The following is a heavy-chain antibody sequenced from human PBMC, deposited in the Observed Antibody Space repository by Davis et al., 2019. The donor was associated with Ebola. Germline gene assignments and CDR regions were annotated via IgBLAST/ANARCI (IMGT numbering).Heavy chain of an antibody. D-gene: IGHD4-11*01. V-gene: IGHV3-15*01. CDR1: GFTFSNAW. CDR3: ARLGASLYYYGMDV. CDR2: IKSKTDGGTT. J-gene: IGHJ6*04. Sequence: GESLKISCAASGFTFSNAWMSWVRQAPGKGLEWVGRIKSKTDGGTTDYAAPVKGRFTISRDDSKNTLYLQMNSLKASDTAMYYCARLGASLYYYGMDVWGKGTTVTVSS.